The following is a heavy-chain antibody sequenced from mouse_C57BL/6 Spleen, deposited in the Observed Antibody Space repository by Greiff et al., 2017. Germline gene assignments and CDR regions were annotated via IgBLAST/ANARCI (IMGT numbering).Heavy chain of an antibody. CDR3: ARSELGNWYFDV. CDR2: IYPGSGST. CDR1: GYTFTSYW. V-gene: IGHV1-55*01. D-gene: IGHD4-1*01. Sequence: VQLQQPGAELVKPGASVKMSCKASGYTFTSYWITWVKQRPGQGLEWIGDIYPGSGSTNYNEKFKSKATLTVDTSSSTAYMQLSSLTSEDSAVYYCARSELGNWYFDVWGTGTTVTVSS. J-gene: IGHJ1*03.